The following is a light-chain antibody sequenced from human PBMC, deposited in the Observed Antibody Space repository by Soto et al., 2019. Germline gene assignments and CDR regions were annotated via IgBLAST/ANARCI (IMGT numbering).Light chain of an antibody. CDR3: SSYTSSFKLAV. Sequence: QSVLTQPASVSGTPGQSITILCTGTSSDVGGYNYVSWYQQHPGSAPELMIYDVSSRPSGVSNRFSGSKSGNTASLTISGLQAEDEADYYCSSYTSSFKLAVFGSGTKVTVL. J-gene: IGLJ1*01. V-gene: IGLV2-14*03. CDR2: DVS. CDR1: SSDVGGYNY.